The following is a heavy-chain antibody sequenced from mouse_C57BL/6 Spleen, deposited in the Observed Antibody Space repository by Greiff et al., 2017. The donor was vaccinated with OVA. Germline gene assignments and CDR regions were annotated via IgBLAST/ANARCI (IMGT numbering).Heavy chain of an antibody. V-gene: IGHV10-1*01. D-gene: IGHD3-2*02. CDR1: GFSFNTYA. J-gene: IGHJ2*01. CDR3: VRERGQLRRGDYFDY. CDR2: IRSKSNNYAT. Sequence: EVKLVESGGGLVQPKGSLKLSCAASGFSFNTYAMNWVRQAPGKGLEWVARIRSKSNNYATYYADSVKDRFTISRDDSESMLYLQMNNLKTEDTAMYYCVRERGQLRRGDYFDYWGQGTTLTVSS.